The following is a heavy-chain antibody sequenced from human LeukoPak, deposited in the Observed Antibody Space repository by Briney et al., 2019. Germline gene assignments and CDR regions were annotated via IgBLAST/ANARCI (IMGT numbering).Heavy chain of an antibody. CDR2: IHGSGETT. CDR1: GFNFDKYA. J-gene: IGHJ3*02. Sequence: PGGSRRLSCAASGFNFDKYAMHWVRQAPGKGPEWVSGIHGSGETTYYADSVKGRFTISRDNSREMLYLQMNSLRVEDTAVYYCAKDPNGDYVGAFDSWGQGTMVTVSS. V-gene: IGHV3-23*01. D-gene: IGHD4-17*01. CDR3: AKDPNGDYVGAFDS.